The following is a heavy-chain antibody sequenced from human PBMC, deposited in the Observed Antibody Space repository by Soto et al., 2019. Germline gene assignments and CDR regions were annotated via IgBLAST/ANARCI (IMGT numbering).Heavy chain of an antibody. CDR1: GFTFSRHG. D-gene: IGHD3-9*01. J-gene: IGHJ6*02. CDR2: ISHDGSEK. Sequence: QEQLVESGGGVVQPGRSLRLSCAASGFTFSRHGIHWVRQAPGKGLEWVAVISHDGSEKNYADSVQGRFTISRDNFKNTLYLQMNSLRGEDTAVYFCAKDRRYGSYFYYGMDVWGQGTTVTVSS. CDR3: AKDRRYGSYFYYGMDV. V-gene: IGHV3-30*18.